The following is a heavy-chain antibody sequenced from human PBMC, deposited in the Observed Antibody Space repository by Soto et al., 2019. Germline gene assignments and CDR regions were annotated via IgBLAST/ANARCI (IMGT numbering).Heavy chain of an antibody. V-gene: IGHV1-69*08. D-gene: IGHD5-12*01. J-gene: IGHJ6*03. CDR2: IIPILGRA. Sequence: SVKVSCKASGGTFSSYTINWVRQAPGQGLEWMGRIIPILGRANYAQKFQGRVTITADRSTSTAYMELSSLRSEDTAVYYCARETMGGYSGYDFNYYYYMDVWGKGTTVTVSS. CDR1: GGTFSSYT. CDR3: ARETMGGYSGYDFNYYYYMDV.